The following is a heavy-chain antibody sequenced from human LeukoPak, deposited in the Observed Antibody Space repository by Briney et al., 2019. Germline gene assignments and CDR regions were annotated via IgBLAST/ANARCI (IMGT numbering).Heavy chain of an antibody. CDR2: ISYDGSNK. Sequence: GRSLRLSCAASGFTFSSYGMHWVRQAPGKGLEWGAVISYDGSNKYYADSVKGRFTVSRDNSKNTLYLQMNSLRAEDTAVYYCAKEREAGSGNIAFDYWGQGTLVTVSS. V-gene: IGHV3-30*18. J-gene: IGHJ4*02. CDR3: AKEREAGSGNIAFDY. CDR1: GFTFSSYG. D-gene: IGHD3-10*01.